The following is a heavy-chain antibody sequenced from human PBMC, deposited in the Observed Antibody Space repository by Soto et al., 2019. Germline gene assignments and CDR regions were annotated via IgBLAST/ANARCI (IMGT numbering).Heavy chain of an antibody. CDR2: IWYDGSNK. V-gene: IGHV3-33*01. CDR3: ARPGVVAYYYGMDV. J-gene: IGHJ6*02. CDR1: GFTFSSYG. D-gene: IGHD2-15*01. Sequence: QVQLVESGGGVVQPGRSLRLSCAASGFTFSSYGMHWVRQAPGKGLEWVAVIWYDGSNKYYADSVKGRFTISRDNSKNTLDLQMNCLRAEDTAVYYCARPGVVAYYYGMDVWGQGTTVTVSS.